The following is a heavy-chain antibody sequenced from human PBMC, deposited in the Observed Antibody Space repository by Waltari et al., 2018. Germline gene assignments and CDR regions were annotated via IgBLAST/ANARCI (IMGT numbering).Heavy chain of an antibody. V-gene: IGHV1-24*01. CDR2: FDPEDGET. Sequence: GKGLEWMGGFDPEDGETIYAQKFQGRVTMTEDTSTDTAYMELSSLRSEDTAVYYCATGLGFWSGYKDVWGKGTTVTVSS. CDR3: ATGLGFWSGYKDV. J-gene: IGHJ6*03. D-gene: IGHD3-3*01.